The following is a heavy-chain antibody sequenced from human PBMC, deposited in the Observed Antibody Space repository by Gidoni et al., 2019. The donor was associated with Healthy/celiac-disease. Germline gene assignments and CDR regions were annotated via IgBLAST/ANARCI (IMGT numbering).Heavy chain of an antibody. CDR1: GGSFSGYY. J-gene: IGHJ6*02. Sequence: QVQLQQWGAGLLKPSETLSLTCAVYGGSFSGYYWSWIRQPPGKGLEWIGEINHSGSTNYNPSLKSRVTISVDTSKNQFSLKLSSVTAADTAVYYCARAVAVGATPSYYYGMDVWGQGTTVTVSS. D-gene: IGHD1-26*01. CDR3: ARAVAVGATPSYYYGMDV. CDR2: INHSGST. V-gene: IGHV4-34*01.